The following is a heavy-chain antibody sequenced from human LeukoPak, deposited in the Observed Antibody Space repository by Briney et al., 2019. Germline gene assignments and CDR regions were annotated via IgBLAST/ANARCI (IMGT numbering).Heavy chain of an antibody. CDR3: ARGVTGIHY. CDR2: INHSGST. V-gene: IGHV4-34*01. D-gene: IGHD1-20*01. Sequence: SSETLSLTCAVYGGSFSGYYWSWIRQSPGKGLEWIGEINHSGSTNYNPSLKSRVTISVDTSKNQFSLKLSSVTAADTAVYYCARGVTGIHYWGQGTLVTVSS. J-gene: IGHJ4*02. CDR1: GGSFSGYY.